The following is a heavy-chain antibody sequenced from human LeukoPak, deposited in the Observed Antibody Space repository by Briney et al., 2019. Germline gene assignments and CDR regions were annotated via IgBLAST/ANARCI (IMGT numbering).Heavy chain of an antibody. Sequence: SETLSLTCTVSGGSISSYYWSWIRQPPGKGLEWIGYIYYSGSTNYNPSLKSRVTISVDTSKNQFSLKLSSVTAADTAVYYCARDRQGGATTEDYMDVWGKGTTVTVSS. D-gene: IGHD1-26*01. CDR1: GGSISSYY. CDR2: IYYSGST. CDR3: ARDRQGGATTEDYMDV. V-gene: IGHV4-59*12. J-gene: IGHJ6*03.